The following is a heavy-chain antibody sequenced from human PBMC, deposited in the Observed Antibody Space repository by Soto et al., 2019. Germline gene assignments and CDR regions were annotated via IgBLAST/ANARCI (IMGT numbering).Heavy chain of an antibody. CDR3: ARVSTTAKTFEF. J-gene: IGHJ4*02. V-gene: IGHV3-53*01. CDR2: FYSGGST. Sequence: GGGLIQPGGSLRLSCAASGFTLSSNYMSWVRQAPGKGLEWVSVFYSGGSTYYADSVKGRFTISRDNSKNTLYLQMNSLRAEDTALYYCARVSTTAKTFEFWGQGTLVTVSS. CDR1: GFTLSSNY. D-gene: IGHD4-17*01.